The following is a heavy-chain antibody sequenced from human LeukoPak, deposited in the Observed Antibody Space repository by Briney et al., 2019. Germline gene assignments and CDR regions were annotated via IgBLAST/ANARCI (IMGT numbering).Heavy chain of an antibody. CDR2: ISGSGGST. V-gene: IGHV3-23*01. CDR1: GFTFNSYA. CDR3: ARDRPNYDYVWGSYRSSGLFDY. D-gene: IGHD3-16*02. Sequence: PGGSLRLSCAASGFTFNSYAMSWVRQAPGRGLEWVSTISGSGGSTYYADSVKGRFTISRDNAKNSLYLQMNSLRTEDTAVYYCARDRPNYDYVWGSYRSSGLFDYWGQGTLVTVSS. J-gene: IGHJ4*02.